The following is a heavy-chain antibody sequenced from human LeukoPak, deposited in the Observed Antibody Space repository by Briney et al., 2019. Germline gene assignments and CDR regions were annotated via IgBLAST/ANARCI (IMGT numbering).Heavy chain of an antibody. D-gene: IGHD2-2*02. CDR1: SGSISSYF. CDR3: ARDVRYCSSTSCYTAEYFQH. Sequence: PSETLSLTCTVSSGSISSYFWSWIRQPAEKGLEWIGHIYTSGSTNTNYNPSLKSRVTMSADTSKNQFSLKLSSVTVADTAVYYCARDVRYCSSTSCYTAEYFQHWGQGTLVTVSS. CDR2: IYTSGSTNT. V-gene: IGHV4-4*07. J-gene: IGHJ1*01.